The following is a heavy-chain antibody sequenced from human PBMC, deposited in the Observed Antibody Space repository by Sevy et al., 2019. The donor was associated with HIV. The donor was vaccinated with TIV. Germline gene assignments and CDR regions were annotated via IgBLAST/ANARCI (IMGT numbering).Heavy chain of an antibody. V-gene: IGHV3-15*07. Sequence: GGSLRLSCAASGFTFSNAWMNWVRQAPGKGLKWVGRIKSKTDGGTTEYAAPVKGRFTISRDDSKNTLYLQMNSLKAEATAVYYCTTDGGGYNYGYSFDYWGQGTLVTVSS. J-gene: IGHJ4*02. CDR3: TTDGGGYNYGYSFDY. D-gene: IGHD5-18*01. CDR1: GFTFSNAW. CDR2: IKSKTDGGTT.